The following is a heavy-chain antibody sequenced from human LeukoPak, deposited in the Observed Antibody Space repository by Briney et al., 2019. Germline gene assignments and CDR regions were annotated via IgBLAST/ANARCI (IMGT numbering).Heavy chain of an antibody. J-gene: IGHJ4*02. Sequence: ASVKVSCKASGYTFTGYYMHWVRQGPGQGLEWVGWINPNSGGTNYAQKFQGRVTMTRDTSISTAYMELSRLRSDDTAVYYCAREYCSSTSCQTLRLDYWGQGTLVTVSS. V-gene: IGHV1-2*02. CDR2: INPNSGGT. CDR3: AREYCSSTSCQTLRLDY. D-gene: IGHD2-2*01. CDR1: GYTFTGYY.